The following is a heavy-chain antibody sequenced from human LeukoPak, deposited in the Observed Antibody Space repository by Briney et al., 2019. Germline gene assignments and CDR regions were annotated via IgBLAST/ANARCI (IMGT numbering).Heavy chain of an antibody. CDR2: IIWDGGST. CDR3: ARGTFKDIVVVPAAIHLDY. Sequence: GGSLRLSCAASGFTFDDYTMHWVRQAPGEGLGWVSLIIWDGGSTYYADSVKGRFTISRDNSKNSLYLQMNSLRAEDTAVYYCARGTFKDIVVVPAAIHLDYWGQGTLVTVSS. J-gene: IGHJ4*02. V-gene: IGHV3-43*01. CDR1: GFTFDDYT. D-gene: IGHD2-2*02.